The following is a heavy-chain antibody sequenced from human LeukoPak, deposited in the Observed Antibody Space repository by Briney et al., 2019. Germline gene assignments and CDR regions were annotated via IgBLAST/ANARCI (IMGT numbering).Heavy chain of an antibody. D-gene: IGHD5-24*01. J-gene: IGHJ4*02. CDR1: GYTFTGYY. CDR3: ARDQIEMAAIDY. Sequence: ASVKVSCKASGYTFTGYYMHWVRQAPGQGLEWMGWINPNSGGTNYAQKFQGRVTMTRDTSISTAYMELSRLRSDDTAVYYCARDQIEMAAIDYWGQGTLVTVSS. V-gene: IGHV1-2*02. CDR2: INPNSGGT.